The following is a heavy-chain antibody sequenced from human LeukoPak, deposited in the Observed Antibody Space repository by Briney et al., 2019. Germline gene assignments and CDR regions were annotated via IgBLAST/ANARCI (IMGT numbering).Heavy chain of an antibody. CDR1: GFRFHTYS. Sequence: PGGSLRLSCAASGFRFHTYSMNWVRQAPGKGLEWISYISSSSDDIYHADSVKGRFTVSRDNAKNSLFLQMNSLSAEDTAVYYCARVVSSWQRNWFDPWGQGTLVTVSS. V-gene: IGHV3-48*01. CDR2: ISSSSDDI. D-gene: IGHD6-13*01. J-gene: IGHJ5*02. CDR3: ARVVSSWQRNWFDP.